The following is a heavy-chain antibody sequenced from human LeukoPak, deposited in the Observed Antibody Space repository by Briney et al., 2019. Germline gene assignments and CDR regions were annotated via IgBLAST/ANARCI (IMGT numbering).Heavy chain of an antibody. CDR2: INPSGGST. J-gene: IGHJ6*03. Sequence: GASVKVSCKASGYTFTSYYMHWVRQAPGQGLEWMGIINPSGGSTSYAQKFQGRVTMTRDMSTSTVYMELSSLRSEDTAVYYCARDSFCRDMDVWGKGTTVIVSS. V-gene: IGHV1-46*01. CDR3: ARDSFCRDMDV. D-gene: IGHD2/OR15-2a*01. CDR1: GYTFTSYY.